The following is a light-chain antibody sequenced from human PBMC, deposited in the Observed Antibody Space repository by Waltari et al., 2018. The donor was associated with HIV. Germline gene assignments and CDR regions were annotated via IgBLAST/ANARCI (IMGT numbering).Light chain of an antibody. CDR3: SSYAGINPVV. J-gene: IGLJ2*01. V-gene: IGLV2-8*01. CDR1: SRDFGRYYY. Sequence: QSALTQPPSSSGSPGQSVTISCTAPSRDFGRYYYVSWYQQHPGKPPQLLIFEVNKRPSGVPDRFSGSKSGNTASLTVSGLQAEDEAEYSCSSYAGINPVVFGGGTKLTVL. CDR2: EVN.